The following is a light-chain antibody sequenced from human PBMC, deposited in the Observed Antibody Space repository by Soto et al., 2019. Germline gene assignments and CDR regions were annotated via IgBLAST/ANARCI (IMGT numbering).Light chain of an antibody. V-gene: IGKV1-5*01. CDR1: RGISSW. J-gene: IGKJ3*01. CDR2: DAS. Sequence: IQMTQTPSTLSASVGDRVTITCRASRGISSWLAWFQQKPGKAPKLLIYDASTLESGVPSRFSGSGSGTEFTLTITSLQPDDVATYFCQQYYSYSLTFGPGTKVDIK. CDR3: QQYYSYSLT.